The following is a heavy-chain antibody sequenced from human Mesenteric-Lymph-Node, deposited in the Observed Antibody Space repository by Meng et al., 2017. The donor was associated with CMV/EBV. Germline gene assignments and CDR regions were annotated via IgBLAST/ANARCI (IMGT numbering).Heavy chain of an antibody. D-gene: IGHD6-6*01. V-gene: IGHV3-33*01. Sequence: GESLKISCAASGFTFSSYGMHWVRQAPGKGLEWVAVIWYDGSNKYYADSVKGRFTISRDNSKNTLYLQMNSLRAEDTAVYYCARVTYSSSASFDYWGQGTLVTVSS. CDR3: ARVTYSSSASFDY. CDR2: IWYDGSNK. J-gene: IGHJ4*02. CDR1: GFTFSSYG.